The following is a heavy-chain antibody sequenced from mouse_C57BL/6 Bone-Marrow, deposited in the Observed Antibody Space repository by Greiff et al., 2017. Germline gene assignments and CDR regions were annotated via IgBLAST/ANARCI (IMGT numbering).Heavy chain of an antibody. J-gene: IGHJ3*01. CDR2: IWSGGST. CDR1: GFSLTSYG. Sequence: QVQLQQSGPGLVQPSQSLSITCTVSGFSLTSYGVHWVRQSPGKGLEWLGVIWSGGSTDYNAAFISRLSISKDNSKSQVFFKMNSLQADDAAKYYCTRCDGYYWFAYWGQGTLVTVSA. V-gene: IGHV2-2*01. CDR3: TRCDGYYWFAY. D-gene: IGHD2-3*01.